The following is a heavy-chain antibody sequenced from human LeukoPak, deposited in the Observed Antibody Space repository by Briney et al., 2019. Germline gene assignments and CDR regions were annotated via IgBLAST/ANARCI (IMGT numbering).Heavy chain of an antibody. J-gene: IGHJ4*02. Sequence: GGSLRLSCAASGFTFASYWMSWVRQSPGKGLEWVSSISSSSSSYIYYADSVKGRFTISRDNAKNSLYLQMNSLRAEDTAVYYCARDGHRFGYWGQGTLVTVSS. CDR2: ISSSSSSYI. CDR3: ARDGHRFGY. CDR1: GFTFASYW. V-gene: IGHV3-21*01.